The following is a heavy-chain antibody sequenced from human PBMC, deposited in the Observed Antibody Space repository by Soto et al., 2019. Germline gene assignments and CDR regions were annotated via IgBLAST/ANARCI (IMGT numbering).Heavy chain of an antibody. J-gene: IGHJ4*02. CDR1: GFTFSDYY. CDR2: ITGSSVYT. CDR3: ARGRRTTSQTDFDY. Sequence: QVQLVESGGGLVKPGGSLRLSCAASGFTFSDYYMSWIRQTPGKGLAWVSYITGSSVYTNYADSVKGRFTISRDNAKNSLYLQMSSLRAEDTAVYYCARGRRTTSQTDFDYWGQGTPVTVSS. V-gene: IGHV3-11*06. D-gene: IGHD2-2*01.